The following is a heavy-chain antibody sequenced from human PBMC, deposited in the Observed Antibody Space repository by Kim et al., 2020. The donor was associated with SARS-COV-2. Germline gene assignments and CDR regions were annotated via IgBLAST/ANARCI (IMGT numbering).Heavy chain of an antibody. CDR3: ARTAKPTMGYGYSSGWYGAVFYY. CDR1: GYSFTSYW. D-gene: IGHD6-19*01. Sequence: GESLKISCKGSGYSFTSYWIGWVRQMPGKGLEWMGIIYPGDSDTRYSPSFQGQVTISADKSISTAYLQWSSLKASDTAMYYCARTAKPTMGYGYSSGWYGAVFYYWGQGTLVTVSS. CDR2: IYPGDSDT. J-gene: IGHJ4*02. V-gene: IGHV5-51*01.